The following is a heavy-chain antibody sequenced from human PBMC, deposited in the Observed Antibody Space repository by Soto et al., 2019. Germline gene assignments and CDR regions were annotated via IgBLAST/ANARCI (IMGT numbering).Heavy chain of an antibody. CDR2: IDYRGST. V-gene: IGHV4-39*01. CDR3: ARRDIVATIHGGYYDYGMDV. CDR1: GGSISSSSYY. J-gene: IGHJ6*02. Sequence: QLQLQESGPGLVKPSETLSLTCTVSGGSISSSSYYWGWIRQPPGKGLEWIGCIDYRGSTYSNPSLKRRVTISVVTSKHQFPLKPSSVTAADSAVYYRARRDIVATIHGGYYDYGMDVCGQGTTVSVSS. D-gene: IGHD5-12*01.